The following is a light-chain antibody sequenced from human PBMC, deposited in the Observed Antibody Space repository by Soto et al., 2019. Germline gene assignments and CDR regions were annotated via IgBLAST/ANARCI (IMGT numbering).Light chain of an antibody. CDR2: DVS. Sequence: DIQMTQSPSTLSGSVGDRVTITCRASQSISSWLAWYQQKPGKAPKLLIYDVSSLQSGVPSRFSGSGSGTEFTLTTSSLQPDDFATYYCQHYNSYGTFGQGTKVDI. CDR1: QSISSW. J-gene: IGKJ1*01. CDR3: QHYNSYGT. V-gene: IGKV1-5*01.